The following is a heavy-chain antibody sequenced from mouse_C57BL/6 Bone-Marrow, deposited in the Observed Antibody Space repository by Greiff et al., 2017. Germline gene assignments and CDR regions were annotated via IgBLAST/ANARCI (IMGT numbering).Heavy chain of an antibody. CDR3: TRDLDDGNYGGMVVSAMDY. J-gene: IGHJ4*01. Sequence: EVMLVESGEGLVKPGGSLKLSCAASGFTFSSYAMSWVRQTPEKRLEWVAYISSGGDYIYYADTVKGRFTISRDNGRNTLYLQMSSLKSEDTAMYYCTRDLDDGNYGGMVVSAMDYWGQGTSVTVSS. CDR1: GFTFSSYA. CDR2: ISSGGDYI. D-gene: IGHD2-1*01. V-gene: IGHV5-9-1*02.